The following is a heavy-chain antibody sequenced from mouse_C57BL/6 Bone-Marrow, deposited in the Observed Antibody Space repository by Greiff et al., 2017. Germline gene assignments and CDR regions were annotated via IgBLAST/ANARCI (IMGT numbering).Heavy chain of an antibody. D-gene: IGHD1-1*01. CDR2: IHPSSGST. V-gene: IGHV1-64*01. Sequence: VKLQQPGAELVKPGASVKLSCKASGYTFTSYWMHWVKQRPGQGLEWIGMIHPSSGSTNYNEKFKSKATLTVDKSSSTAYMQLSSLTSEDSAVXYCARSSSSVYWYFDVWGTGTTVTVSS. CDR3: ARSSSSVYWYFDV. CDR1: GYTFTSYW. J-gene: IGHJ1*03.